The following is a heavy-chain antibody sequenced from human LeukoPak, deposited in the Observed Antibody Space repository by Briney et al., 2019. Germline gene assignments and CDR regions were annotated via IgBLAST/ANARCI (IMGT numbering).Heavy chain of an antibody. CDR3: AIDEPNYAPYDFDY. D-gene: IGHD4/OR15-4a*01. CDR1: RFTFSNAW. Sequence: GGXLRLSCAASRFTFSNAWMNWVGQAPGKGLEWVGRIKSKADDETTDYAAPVKGRFTISRDDSNNMVYLQMNSLKIEDTAVHYCAIDEPNYAPYDFDYWGQGTLVTVSS. CDR2: IKSKADDETT. J-gene: IGHJ4*02. V-gene: IGHV3-15*01.